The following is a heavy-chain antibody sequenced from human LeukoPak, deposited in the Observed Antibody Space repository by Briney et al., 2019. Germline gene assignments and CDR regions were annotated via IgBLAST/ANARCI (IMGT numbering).Heavy chain of an antibody. CDR3: AKSRLSDTSDSSTGNWFDP. J-gene: IGHJ5*02. CDR2: ISYDGSKK. CDR1: GFAFNDFG. V-gene: IGHV3-30*18. Sequence: PGRSLRLSCAASGFAFNDFGMNWVRQAPGKGLEWAAFISYDGSKKYYADSVKGRFTISRDNSNNTLYLLMNSLRPEDMAVYYCAKSRLSDTSDSSTGNWFDPWGQGTLVTVSS. D-gene: IGHD2-2*01.